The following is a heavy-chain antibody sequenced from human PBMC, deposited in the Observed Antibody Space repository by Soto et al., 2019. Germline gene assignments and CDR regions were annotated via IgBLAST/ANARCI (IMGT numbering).Heavy chain of an antibody. CDR2: VSGSGGST. V-gene: IGHV3-23*01. Sequence: PGGSLRLSCAASGFTFSSYAMGWVRQAPGKGLEWISAVSGSGGSTYYADSVKGRFTISRDNSKDTLYLQMNNLRAEDTAVYYCAKPPDYNWNDYWGQGTLVNVPQ. CDR3: AKPPDYNWNDY. J-gene: IGHJ4*02. D-gene: IGHD1-20*01. CDR1: GFTFSSYA.